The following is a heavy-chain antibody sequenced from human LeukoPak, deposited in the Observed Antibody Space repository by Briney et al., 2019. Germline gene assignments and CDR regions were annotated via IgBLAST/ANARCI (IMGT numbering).Heavy chain of an antibody. J-gene: IGHJ4*02. D-gene: IGHD2-15*01. CDR1: GFTFSTFP. V-gene: IGHV3-23*01. CDR3: AKGSVAAHYFFNY. Sequence: GGSLRLACAASGFTFSTFPMSWVRQAPGKGLEWVSSISVSGSTTYYADSVKGRFTISRDNSKNTLYLQVNSLSAGDTAIYYCAKGSVAAHYFFNYWGQGTLVTVSS. CDR2: ISVSGSTT.